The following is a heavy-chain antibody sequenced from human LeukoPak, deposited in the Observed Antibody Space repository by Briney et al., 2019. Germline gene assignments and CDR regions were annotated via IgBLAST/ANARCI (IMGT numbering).Heavy chain of an antibody. CDR1: GFSFGSYA. V-gene: IGHV3-23*01. CDR3: ARDRAYPRDQFDC. J-gene: IGHJ4*02. D-gene: IGHD2-2*01. Sequence: GGSLRLSCTASGFSFGSYAMGWVRQAPGKGLEWVSTVSADGVVWYSDSVRDRSTISRDNSKNTVSLQMKSLRADDTAVYFCARDRAYPRDQFDCWGQGTLVTVSS. CDR2: VSADGVV.